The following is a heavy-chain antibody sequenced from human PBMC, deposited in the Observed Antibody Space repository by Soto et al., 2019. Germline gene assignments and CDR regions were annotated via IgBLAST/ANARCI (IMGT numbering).Heavy chain of an antibody. V-gene: IGHV1-8*01. J-gene: IGHJ4*02. CDR1: GYTFTNYD. CDR3: ARGRGKPLQPWVY. D-gene: IGHD3-16*01. Sequence: QVQLVQSGAEVKKPGASVKVSCKASGYTFTNYDINWVRQATGQGLEWMGWMNPNSGNTGYAQKFQGRVTMTRDTSISTANMELTSLRAEDTAVYYCARGRGKPLQPWVYWGQGILVTVSS. CDR2: MNPNSGNT.